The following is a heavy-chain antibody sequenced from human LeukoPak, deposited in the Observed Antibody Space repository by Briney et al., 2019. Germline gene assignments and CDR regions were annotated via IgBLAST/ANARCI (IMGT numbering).Heavy chain of an antibody. CDR3: AKEMVAPRGPPHRTYGMDV. Sequence: PGGSLRLSCAASGFTFSSYGMHWVRQAPGKGLEWVAVISYDGSNKYYADSVKGRFTISRDNSKNTLYLQMNSLRAEDTAVYYCAKEMVAPRGPPHRTYGMDVWGQGTTVTVSS. V-gene: IGHV3-30*18. CDR2: ISYDGSNK. J-gene: IGHJ6*02. CDR1: GFTFSSYG. D-gene: IGHD2-8*01.